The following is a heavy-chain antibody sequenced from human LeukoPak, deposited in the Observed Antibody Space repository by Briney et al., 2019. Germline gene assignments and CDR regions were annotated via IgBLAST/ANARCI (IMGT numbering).Heavy chain of an antibody. D-gene: IGHD2-8*01. CDR1: GGSVSSGTYY. CDR3: TRSTNLEAFDI. Sequence: SETLSLTCTVSGGSVSSGTYYWSWIRQPPGTGLEWIGYIYYSGSTNYSPSLKSRVTISVDTSKNQCSLKLSSVTTADTAVYYCTRSTNLEAFDIWGQGTMVTVSS. J-gene: IGHJ3*02. V-gene: IGHV4-61*01. CDR2: IYYSGST.